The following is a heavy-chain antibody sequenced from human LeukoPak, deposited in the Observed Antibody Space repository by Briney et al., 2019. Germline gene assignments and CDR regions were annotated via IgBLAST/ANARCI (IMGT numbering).Heavy chain of an antibody. CDR2: INHSGST. Sequence: SETLSLTCAVYGGSFSGYYWSWIRQPPGKGLEWIGEINHSGSTNYNPSLKRRVTISVDTSKNQFSLKLSAVTAGDTAVYYWPRGRGGYCSSTSCYINARYYYYYHMDVWGKGTTVTVSS. CDR3: PRGRGGYCSSTSCYINARYYYYYHMDV. J-gene: IGHJ6*03. D-gene: IGHD2-2*02. V-gene: IGHV4-34*01. CDR1: GGSFSGYY.